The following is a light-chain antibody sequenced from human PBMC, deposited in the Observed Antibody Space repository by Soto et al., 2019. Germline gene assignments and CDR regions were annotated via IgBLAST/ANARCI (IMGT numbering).Light chain of an antibody. CDR2: DAT. CDR1: QSISTW. V-gene: IGKV1-5*01. J-gene: IGKJ1*01. Sequence: DIQMTQSPSTLSASVGDRVTITCRASQSISTWLAWYRQKPGKAPKLLIYDATSLESGVPSRFSGSGSGTEFTLTISSLQPEDVASYYCQQYNSYSTFGQGTKVDIK. CDR3: QQYNSYST.